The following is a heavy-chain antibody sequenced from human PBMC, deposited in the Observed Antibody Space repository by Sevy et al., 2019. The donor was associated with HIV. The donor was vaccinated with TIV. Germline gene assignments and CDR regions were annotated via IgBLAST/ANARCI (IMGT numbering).Heavy chain of an antibody. CDR3: ARRRRSGAAAGFGSMDV. CDR1: GYTFTSYG. Sequence: ASVKVSCKASGYTFTSYGISWVRQAPGQGLEWMGWISAYNGNTNYAQKLQGKVTMTTDTSTSTAYMELRSLRSDDTAVYYCARRRRSGAAAGFGSMDVWGQGTTVTVSS. V-gene: IGHV1-18*01. J-gene: IGHJ6*02. CDR2: ISAYNGNT. D-gene: IGHD6-13*01.